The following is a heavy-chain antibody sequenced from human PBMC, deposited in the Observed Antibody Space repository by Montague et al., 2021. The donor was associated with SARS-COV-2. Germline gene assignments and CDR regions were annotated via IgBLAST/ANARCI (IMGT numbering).Heavy chain of an antibody. V-gene: IGHV3-11*01. CDR2: ISNTGLDI. J-gene: IGHJ4*02. CDR3: ARVLLGVSHGDY. CDR1: GFTLSDYY. D-gene: IGHD3-10*01. Sequence: SLRLSCAASGFTLSDYYMSWIRQAPGKGLEWLSYISNTGLDIKYGDSVKGRFTVSRDIAKNTLYLQTDSLRAEDTAVYYCARVLLGVSHGDYWGQGTLVTVSS.